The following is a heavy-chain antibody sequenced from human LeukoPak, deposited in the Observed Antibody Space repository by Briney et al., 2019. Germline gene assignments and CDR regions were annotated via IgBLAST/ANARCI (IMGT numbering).Heavy chain of an antibody. D-gene: IGHD3-10*01. V-gene: IGHV3-23*01. CDR2: ISGSDGTT. J-gene: IGHJ4*02. CDR1: GFTFSSYP. Sequence: GGSLRLSCAASGFTFSSYPMSWVRQASGRGLEWVSVISGSDGTTKYADPVKGRFTISRDNSKNTLSLQMNSLRAEDTAVYYCAKGFYNSGTSLSALDDWGQGTLVTVSS. CDR3: AKGFYNSGTSLSALDD.